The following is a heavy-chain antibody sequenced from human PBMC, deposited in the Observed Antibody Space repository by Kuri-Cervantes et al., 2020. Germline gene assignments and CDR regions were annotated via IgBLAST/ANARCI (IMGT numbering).Heavy chain of an antibody. CDR1: GYTFTYRY. Sequence: SVKVSCKASGYTFTYRYLHWVRQAPGQALEWMGWITPFNGNTNYAQKFQDRVTMTRDTSASTAYMELSSLRSEDTAVYYCARDPEVYYLDVWGKGTTVTVSS. CDR2: ITPFNGNT. CDR3: ARDPEVYYLDV. V-gene: IGHV1-45*02. D-gene: IGHD1-14*01. J-gene: IGHJ6*03.